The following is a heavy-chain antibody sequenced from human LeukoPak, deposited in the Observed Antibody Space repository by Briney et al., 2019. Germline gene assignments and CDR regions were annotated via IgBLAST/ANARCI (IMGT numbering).Heavy chain of an antibody. V-gene: IGHV4-61*02. J-gene: IGHJ4*02. Sequence: PSETLSLTCTVSGGSISSGSYYWSWIRQPAGKGLEWIGRIYTSGSTNYNPSLKSRVTISVDTSKNQFSLKLSSVTAADTAVYYCARTSSSGLVGGHYFDYWGQGTLVTVSS. CDR1: GGSISSGSYY. D-gene: IGHD6-19*01. CDR3: ARTSSSGLVGGHYFDY. CDR2: IYTSGST.